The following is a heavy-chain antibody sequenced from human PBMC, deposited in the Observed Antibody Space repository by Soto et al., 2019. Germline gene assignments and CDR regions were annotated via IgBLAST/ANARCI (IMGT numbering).Heavy chain of an antibody. CDR3: ARRTRSIVVGGVIPYFDL. CDR1: GYTFTGYY. Sequence: SVKVSCKASGYTFTGYYLHWVRQAPGQGLEWMGWINPNSDGTSYTQKFQGRVTMTRDTSISTAYMELIRLTSDDTAVYFCARRTRSIVVGGVIPYFDLCGQGTLVTVSS. D-gene: IGHD6-19*01. J-gene: IGHJ4*02. V-gene: IGHV1-2*02. CDR2: INPNSDGT.